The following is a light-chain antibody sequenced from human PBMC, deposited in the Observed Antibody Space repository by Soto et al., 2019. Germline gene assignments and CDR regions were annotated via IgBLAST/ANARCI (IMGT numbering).Light chain of an antibody. Sequence: DIQITQSPSTLSASVGDRVTITCRASQSISSWLAWYQQKPGKPPKLLIYDASNLETGVPSRFSGSGSGTDFTFPISSLQPEDIETYYCQQYDNLPITFGQGTRLEIK. CDR1: QSISSW. CDR2: DAS. J-gene: IGKJ5*01. CDR3: QQYDNLPIT. V-gene: IGKV1-33*01.